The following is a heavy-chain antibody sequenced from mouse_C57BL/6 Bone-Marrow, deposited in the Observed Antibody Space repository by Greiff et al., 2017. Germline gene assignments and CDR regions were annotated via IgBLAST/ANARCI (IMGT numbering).Heavy chain of an antibody. Sequence: VKLMESGAELVKPGASVKLSCKASGYTFTEYTIHWVQQRSGQGLEWIGWFYPGSGSIKYNEKFKDKATLTADKSSSTVYMEISRLTSEDSAVYFCARHEEYYYGSRRYFDVWGTGTTVTVSS. CDR1: GYTFTEYT. D-gene: IGHD1-1*01. CDR3: ARHEEYYYGSRRYFDV. V-gene: IGHV1-62-2*01. J-gene: IGHJ1*03. CDR2: FYPGSGSI.